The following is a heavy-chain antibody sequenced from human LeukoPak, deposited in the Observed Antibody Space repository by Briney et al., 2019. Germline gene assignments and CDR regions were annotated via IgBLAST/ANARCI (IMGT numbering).Heavy chain of an antibody. D-gene: IGHD3-10*01. Sequence: GRSLRLSCAASGFTFSSYGMHWVRQAPGKGLEWVAGIWYDGSNKYYADSVKGRSTISRDNSKNTLYLQMNSLRAEDTAVYYCARDRGYGSGPYFYYWGQGTLVTVSS. CDR2: IWYDGSNK. J-gene: IGHJ4*02. CDR3: ARDRGYGSGPYFYY. CDR1: GFTFSSYG. V-gene: IGHV3-33*01.